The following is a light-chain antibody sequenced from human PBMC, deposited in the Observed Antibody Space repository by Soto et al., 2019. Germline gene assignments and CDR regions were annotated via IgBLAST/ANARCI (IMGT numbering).Light chain of an antibody. CDR1: SSDVGTSDL. V-gene: IGLV2-18*02. Sequence: QSALIQPPSVSGSAGQSVTVSCTRTSSDVGTSDLVSWCLQPPGTVSKPMVYNVTIRPSGVPDRFSGSKSGNTASLTISGLQAEDEADYYCSSYTRSTTRVFGGGTKLTVL. J-gene: IGLJ2*01. CDR2: NVT. CDR3: SSYTRSTTRV.